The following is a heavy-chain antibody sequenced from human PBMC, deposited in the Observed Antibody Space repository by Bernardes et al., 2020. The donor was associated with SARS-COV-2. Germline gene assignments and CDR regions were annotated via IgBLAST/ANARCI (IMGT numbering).Heavy chain of an antibody. CDR1: GGSISNYY. Sequence: SETLSLTCAVSGGSISNYYWSWIRQPPGKGLEWIGQIFYSGSTDYNPSLKSRVTMSVDTSKNQFSLKLTSMTAADTAVYFCARHNGRDNYWGQGTRVTVSS. CDR2: IFYSGST. J-gene: IGHJ4*02. CDR3: ARHNGRDNY. V-gene: IGHV4-59*08. D-gene: IGHD2-8*01.